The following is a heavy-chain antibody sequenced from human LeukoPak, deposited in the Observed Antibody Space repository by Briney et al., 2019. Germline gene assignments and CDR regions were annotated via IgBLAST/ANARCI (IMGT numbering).Heavy chain of an antibody. V-gene: IGHV4-59*02. CDR2: THYRGDI. D-gene: IGHD3-10*01. CDR3: GRNLGSGSDH. J-gene: IGHJ4*02. CDR1: GASASSDY. Sequence: SETLSLTCSVSGASASSDYWNWIRQSPGRGLEWIGYTHYRGDINYNPSLKSRLTMSVDASSNQVSLKLSSVTAADAAVYYCGRNLGSGSDHWGQGTLVTVSS.